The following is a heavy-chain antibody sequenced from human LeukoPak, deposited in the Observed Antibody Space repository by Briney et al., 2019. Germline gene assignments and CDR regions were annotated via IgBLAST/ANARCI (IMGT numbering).Heavy chain of an antibody. J-gene: IGHJ4*02. CDR1: GFTFSSYA. Sequence: GRSLRLSCAASGFTFSSYAIHWVRQAPGKGLEWVAVISYDGSNKYYADSVKGRFTISRDNSKNTLYLQMNSLRSEDTAVYYCARDFFPIVDSTWYEIGYWGQGTLVTVSS. V-gene: IGHV3-30-3*01. D-gene: IGHD6-13*01. CDR2: ISYDGSNK. CDR3: ARDFFPIVDSTWYEIGY.